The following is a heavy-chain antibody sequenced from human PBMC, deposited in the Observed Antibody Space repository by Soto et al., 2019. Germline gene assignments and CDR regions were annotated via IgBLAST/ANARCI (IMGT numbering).Heavy chain of an antibody. V-gene: IGHV1-18*01. Sequence: QGQLLQSGDEVKTPGASVRVSCRASGYPFTSYGIIWVRQAPGQGLEWVAWISAYNGKRGTADKFQGRVTMTLDTSTDTAHMELGDLTSADTAVYYCARGRIVASIHDAFEIWGQGTKVTVSS. CDR1: GYPFTSYG. CDR2: ISAYNGKR. D-gene: IGHD5-12*01. CDR3: ARGRIVASIHDAFEI. J-gene: IGHJ3*02.